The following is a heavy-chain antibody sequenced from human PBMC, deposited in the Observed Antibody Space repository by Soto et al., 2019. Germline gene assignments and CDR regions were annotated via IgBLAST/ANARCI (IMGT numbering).Heavy chain of an antibody. CDR3: VSTAVLTPRWIDY. D-gene: IGHD6-19*01. CDR1: GGSISSYY. J-gene: IGHJ4*02. V-gene: IGHV4-59*01. Sequence: SETLSLTCTVSGGSISSYYWSWIRQPPGKGLEWIGYIYYSGSTNYNPSLKSRVTISVDTSKNQFSLKLSSVTAADTAVYYCVSTAVLTPRWIDYWGQGNLVTVSS. CDR2: IYYSGST.